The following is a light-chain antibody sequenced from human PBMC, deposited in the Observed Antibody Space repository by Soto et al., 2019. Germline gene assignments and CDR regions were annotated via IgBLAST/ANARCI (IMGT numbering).Light chain of an antibody. V-gene: IGLV2-8*01. CDR2: EVS. CDR3: TSYAGTYRSFYV. CDR1: SSDVGAYNY. Sequence: QSVLTQPPSASGSPGQSVTISCTGTSSDVGAYNYVSWYQQLPGKAPKLIIYEVSKRPSGVPDRFSGSKSGNTASLTVSGLQAEDEADYYSTSYAGTYRSFYVFGTGTKVTVL. J-gene: IGLJ1*01.